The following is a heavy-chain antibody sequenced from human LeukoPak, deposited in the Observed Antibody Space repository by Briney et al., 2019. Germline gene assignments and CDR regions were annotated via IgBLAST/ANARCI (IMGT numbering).Heavy chain of an antibody. CDR3: ARDRAWNYFDY. D-gene: IGHD3-3*01. CDR1: GLAFSAYK. CDR2: ISTDGYTT. J-gene: IGHJ4*02. V-gene: IGHV3-74*01. Sequence: GGSLRLSCAASGLAFSAYKMHWVRQAPRKGLVWVSRISTDGYTTDYADFVQGRFTASRDNTKNTWSLEMNSLRAEDTAVYYCARDRAWNYFDYWGQGTLVTVSS.